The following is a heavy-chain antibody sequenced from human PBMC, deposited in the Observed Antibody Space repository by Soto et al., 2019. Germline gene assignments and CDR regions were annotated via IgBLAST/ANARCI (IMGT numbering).Heavy chain of an antibody. CDR2: ISYDGRNT. D-gene: IGHD1-1*01. Sequence: PGGSLRLSCEASGYTFNNYAMHWVRLAAGKGLEWVAGISYDGRNTFYADSVKGRFTISRDNSKNTLSLQMNSLLAEDTAVYYCAKETTRFAVPPALDYWGSGTLVTVFS. V-gene: IGHV3-30*18. CDR3: AKETTRFAVPPALDY. J-gene: IGHJ4*02. CDR1: GYTFNNYA.